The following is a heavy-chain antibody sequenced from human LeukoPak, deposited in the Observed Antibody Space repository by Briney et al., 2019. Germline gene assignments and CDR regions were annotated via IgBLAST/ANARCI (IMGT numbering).Heavy chain of an antibody. V-gene: IGHV3-30*04. D-gene: IGHD3-22*01. CDR2: ISYDGSNK. CDR1: GFTFSSYA. CDR3: ARPPAYDSSGYYVDY. J-gene: IGHJ4*02. Sequence: PGGSLRLSCAASGFTFSSYAMHWVRQAPGKGLEWVAVISYDGSNKYYADSVKGRFTISRDNSKNTLYLQMNSLRAEDTAVYYCARPPAYDSSGYYVDYWGQGTLVTVSS.